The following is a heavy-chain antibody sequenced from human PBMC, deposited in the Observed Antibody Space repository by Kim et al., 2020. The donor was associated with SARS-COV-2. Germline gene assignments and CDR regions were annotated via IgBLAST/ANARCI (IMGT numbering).Heavy chain of an antibody. V-gene: IGHV4-31*03. CDR1: GGSISSGGYY. CDR3: ARGTYDYIWGRPNNQYYFDY. D-gene: IGHD3-16*01. Sequence: SETLSLTCTVSGGSISSGGYYWSWIRQHPGKGLEWIGYIYYSGSTYYNPSLTSRVTISVDTSKNQFSLKLSSVTAADTAVYYCARGTYDYIWGRPNNQYYFDYWGQGTLVTVSS. CDR2: IYYSGST. J-gene: IGHJ4*02.